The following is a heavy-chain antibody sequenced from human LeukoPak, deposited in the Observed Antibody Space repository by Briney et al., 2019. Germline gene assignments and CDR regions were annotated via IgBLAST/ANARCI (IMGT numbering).Heavy chain of an antibody. CDR1: GGSFSGYY. Sequence: PSETLSLTCAVYGGSFSGYYWSWIRQPPGKGLEWIGEINHSGTTNYNPSLKSRVTMSLYTSNNQFSLKLRSVTAADTAVYFCARVRTPPTVVPAVIGLQKSLAAPGKEASYFDYWGQGTLVTVSS. V-gene: IGHV4-34*01. D-gene: IGHD2-2*02. J-gene: IGHJ4*02. CDR2: INHSGTT. CDR3: ARVRTPPTVVPAVIGLQKSLAAPGKEASYFDY.